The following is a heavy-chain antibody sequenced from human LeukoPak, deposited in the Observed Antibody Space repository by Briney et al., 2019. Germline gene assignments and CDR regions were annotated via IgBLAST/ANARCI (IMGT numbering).Heavy chain of an antibody. J-gene: IGHJ5*02. CDR3: ARDRPEAGTALYNWFDP. CDR1: GGTFSSYA. D-gene: IGHD6-19*01. CDR2: IIPIFGTA. Sequence: SVKVSCKASGGTFSSYAISWVRQAPGQGLEWMGGIIPIFGTANYAQKFQGRVTITADESTSTAYMELSSLRSEDTAVYYCARDRPEAGTALYNWFDPWGQGTLVTVSS. V-gene: IGHV1-69*13.